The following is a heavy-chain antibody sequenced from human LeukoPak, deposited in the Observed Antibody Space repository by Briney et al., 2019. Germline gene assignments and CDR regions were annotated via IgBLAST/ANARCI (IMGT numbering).Heavy chain of an antibody. D-gene: IGHD5-12*01. CDR2: INHSGST. Sequence: KASETLSLTCAVYGGSFSGYYWSWISQPPGKGLEWNGEINHSGSTNYNPSLKSRVTISVDTSKNQFSLKLSSVTAADTAVYYCARGARTPSGYGSRTAGRANWFDPWGQGTLVTVSS. J-gene: IGHJ5*02. CDR1: GGSFSGYY. V-gene: IGHV4-34*01. CDR3: ARGARTPSGYGSRTAGRANWFDP.